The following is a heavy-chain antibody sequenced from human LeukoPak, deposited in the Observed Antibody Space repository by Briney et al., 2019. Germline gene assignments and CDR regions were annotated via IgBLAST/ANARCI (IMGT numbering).Heavy chain of an antibody. Sequence: ASVKVSCKASGYTFTGYYMHWVRQAPGQGLEWMGWIDPNSGGTNYAQKFQGRVTMTRDTSISTAYMELSRLRSDDTAVYYCARVWGATGAFDIWGQGTMVTVSS. J-gene: IGHJ3*02. CDR1: GYTFTGYY. D-gene: IGHD1-26*01. CDR3: ARVWGATGAFDI. V-gene: IGHV1-2*02. CDR2: IDPNSGGT.